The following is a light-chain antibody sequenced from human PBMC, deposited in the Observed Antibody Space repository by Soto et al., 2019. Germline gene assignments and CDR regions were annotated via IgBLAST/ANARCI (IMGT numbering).Light chain of an antibody. CDR3: QQYDASPRT. CDR1: QSLSSGY. Sequence: IWLTKARKSLVLCTRVDPGRCCSVSQSLSSGYLAWYQQKPGQAPRILIYAASSRATGIPDRFSGSVSGTDFSVTIIRLEPADSAVYYSQQYDASPRTCGQGAKVDIK. CDR2: AAS. J-gene: IGKJ1*01. V-gene: IGKV3-20*01.